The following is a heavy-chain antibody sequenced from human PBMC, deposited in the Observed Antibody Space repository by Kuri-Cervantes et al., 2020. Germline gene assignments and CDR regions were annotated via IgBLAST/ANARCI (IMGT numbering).Heavy chain of an antibody. V-gene: IGHV3-13*01. CDR2: IETAGDT. CDR3: AKERGACSSTSCYVPYYYYGMDV. CDR1: GFTFSSYD. J-gene: IGHJ6*02. Sequence: GESLKISCAASGFTFSSYDMHWVRQSTGKGLEWVSLIETAGDTYYLGSVKGRFTISRENAKNSLYLQMNSLRAGDTAVYYCAKERGACSSTSCYVPYYYYGMDVWGQGTTVTVSS. D-gene: IGHD2-2*01.